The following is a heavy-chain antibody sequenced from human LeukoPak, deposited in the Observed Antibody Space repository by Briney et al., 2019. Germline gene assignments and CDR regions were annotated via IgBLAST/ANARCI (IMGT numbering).Heavy chain of an antibody. Sequence: APVKVSCKASGYTFTGYYIHWVRQAPGQGLEWMGWINPNSGGTNYAQKFQGRVTMTRDTSISTAYMELSRLRSDDTAVYYCARDYRAGRRFPLGYWGQGTLVTVSS. CDR2: INPNSGGT. D-gene: IGHD1-14*01. CDR1: GYTFTGYY. CDR3: ARDYRAGRRFPLGY. J-gene: IGHJ4*02. V-gene: IGHV1-2*02.